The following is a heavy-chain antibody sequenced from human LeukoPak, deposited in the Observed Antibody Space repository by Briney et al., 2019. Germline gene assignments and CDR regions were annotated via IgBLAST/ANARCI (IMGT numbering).Heavy chain of an antibody. J-gene: IGHJ4*02. CDR2: ISYDGSNK. Sequence: PGGSLRLSCAASGFTFNDYGMHWVRQAPGKGLEWVAVISYDGSNKYYADSVKGRFSISRDNSKNTLYLQMNSLRAEDAAVYYCASGYSDYGGSGDYWGQGTLVTISS. CDR3: ASGYSDYGGSGDY. D-gene: IGHD4-11*01. V-gene: IGHV3-30*19. CDR1: GFTFNDYG.